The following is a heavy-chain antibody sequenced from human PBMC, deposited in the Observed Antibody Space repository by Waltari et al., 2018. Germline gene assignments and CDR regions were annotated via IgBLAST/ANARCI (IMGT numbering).Heavy chain of an antibody. CDR2: INSSGSTI. CDR1: GSPFSSSE. D-gene: IGHD2-15*01. V-gene: IGHV3-48*03. J-gene: IGHJ4*02. Sequence: EVQLVEAGGGLEQPGGSLRLACLASGSPFSSSEMNWVRQAPGKGLEWVSYINSSGSTIYYADSVKGRFTISRDNAKNSLYLQMNSLRAEDTAVYYCARAKDGHGEDYWGQGTLVTVSS. CDR3: ARAKDGHGEDY.